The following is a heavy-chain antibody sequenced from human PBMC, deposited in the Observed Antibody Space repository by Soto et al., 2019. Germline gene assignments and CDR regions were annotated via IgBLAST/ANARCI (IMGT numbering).Heavy chain of an antibody. CDR2: IKSKTDGGTT. CDR3: TTAIGLPNSMVPYWYFDL. CDR1: GFTFSNAW. D-gene: IGHD3-10*01. Sequence: LSLSCAASGFTFSNAWMSWVRQAPGKGLEWVGRIKSKTDGGTTDYAAPVKGRFTISRDDSKNTLYLQMNSLKTEDTAVYYCTTAIGLPNSMVPYWYFDLWGRGTLVTVSS. J-gene: IGHJ2*01. V-gene: IGHV3-15*01.